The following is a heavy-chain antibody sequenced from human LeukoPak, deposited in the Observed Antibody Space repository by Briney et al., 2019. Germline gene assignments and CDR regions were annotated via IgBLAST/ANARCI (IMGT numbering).Heavy chain of an antibody. CDR2: IWYDGSDE. V-gene: IGHV3-33*01. CDR1: GFTFSRHG. CDR3: ARDGGYHSSGPFDY. J-gene: IGHJ4*02. D-gene: IGHD3-22*01. Sequence: GGSLRLSCAASGFTFSRHGMHWVRQAPGKGLEWVSIIWYDGSDEYYADSVKGRFTTSRDNSKNTLYLQMNSLRAEDTAVYYCARDGGYHSSGPFDYWGQGTLVTVSS.